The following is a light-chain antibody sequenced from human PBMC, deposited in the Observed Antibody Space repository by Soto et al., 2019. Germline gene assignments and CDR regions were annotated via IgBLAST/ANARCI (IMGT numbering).Light chain of an antibody. CDR3: CSYAGSSKGDAL. Sequence: QSALTQPASVSGSPGLSITISCTGTNSDVGTFNLVSWYQQHPGKAPKLMIYGDSKRPSGISIRFSGSKSGNTASLTISGLQAEDEAVYFCCSYAGSSKGDALFGGGTKLTVL. V-gene: IGLV2-23*01. CDR1: NSDVGTFNL. J-gene: IGLJ2*01. CDR2: GDS.